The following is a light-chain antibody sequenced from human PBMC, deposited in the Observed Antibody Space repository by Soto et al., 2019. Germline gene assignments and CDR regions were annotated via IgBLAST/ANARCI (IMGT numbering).Light chain of an antibody. V-gene: IGKV3-20*01. J-gene: IGKJ1*01. CDR3: QQYGSSPWT. Sequence: EIVLTQSPGTLSLSPGERGTLSCRASQSVSSSYLAWYQQKPGQAPRLLIYGALRRSTGIPDRFSGSGSGTDFTLTISRLEPEDFAVYYCQQYGSSPWTFGQGTKVEIK. CDR1: QSVSSSY. CDR2: GAL.